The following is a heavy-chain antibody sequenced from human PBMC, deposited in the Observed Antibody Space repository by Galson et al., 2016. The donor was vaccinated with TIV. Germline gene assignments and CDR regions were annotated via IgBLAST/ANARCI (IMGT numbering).Heavy chain of an antibody. CDR2: ISGYNENT. CDR3: AREPTSSPRVVSHYYYYRMDV. V-gene: IGHV1-18*01. D-gene: IGHD2-21*01. J-gene: IGHJ6*02. CDR1: GYSFTSYG. Sequence: SVKVSCKASGYSFTSYGVSWVRQAPGQGLEWMGWISGYNENTYYTQNFQGRVTMTTDTSTSTAYLELRSLRSDDTAVYYCAREPTSSPRVVSHYYYYRMDVWGQGTTVTVS.